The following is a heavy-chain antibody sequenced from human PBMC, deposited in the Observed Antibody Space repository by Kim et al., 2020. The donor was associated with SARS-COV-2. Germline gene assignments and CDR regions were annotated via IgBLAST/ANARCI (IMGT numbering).Heavy chain of an antibody. Sequence: GGSLRLSCAASGFTFSSYEMNWVRQAPGKGLEWVSYISSSGSTIYYADSVKGRFTISRDNAKNSLYLQMNSLRAKDTAVYYCARVQGYGGNTDSRGMDVWGQGTAVTVYS. J-gene: IGHJ6*02. CDR1: GFTFSSYE. CDR3: ARVQGYGGNTDSRGMDV. CDR2: ISSSGSTI. D-gene: IGHD4-17*01. V-gene: IGHV3-48*03.